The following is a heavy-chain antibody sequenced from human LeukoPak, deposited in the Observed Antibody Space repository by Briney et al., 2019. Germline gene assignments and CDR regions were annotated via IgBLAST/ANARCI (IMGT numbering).Heavy chain of an antibody. CDR2: IIPIFGTA. D-gene: IGHD3-22*01. CDR3: ARNTYDSSGYYSDYFDY. Sequence: SVKVSCKAAGGTFSSYAISWVRQAPGQGLEWMGGIIPIFGTANYAQKFQGRVTITADESTSTAYMELSSLRSEDTAVYYCARNTYDSSGYYSDYFDYWGQGTLVTVSS. J-gene: IGHJ4*02. V-gene: IGHV1-69*13. CDR1: GGTFSSYA.